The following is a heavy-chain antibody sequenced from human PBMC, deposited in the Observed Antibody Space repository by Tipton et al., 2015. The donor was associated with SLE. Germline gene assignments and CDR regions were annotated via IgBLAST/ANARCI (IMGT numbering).Heavy chain of an antibody. D-gene: IGHD1-26*01. CDR1: GFTFSSYD. Sequence: SLRLSCAAPGFTFSSYDMHWVRQATGKGLEWVSAIGTAGDTYYPGSVKGRFTISRENAKNSLYLQMNSLRAGDTAVYYCARGGGSYNWFDPWGQGTLVTVSS. V-gene: IGHV3-13*01. J-gene: IGHJ5*02. CDR3: ARGGGSYNWFDP. CDR2: IGTAGDT.